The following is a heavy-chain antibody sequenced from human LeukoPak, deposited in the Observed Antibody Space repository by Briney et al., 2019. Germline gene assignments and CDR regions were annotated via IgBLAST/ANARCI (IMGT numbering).Heavy chain of an antibody. D-gene: IGHD1-26*01. J-gene: IGHJ4*02. V-gene: IGHV4-38-2*01. CDR3: ARRPHIVGATAYYFDY. CDR2: IYHSGST. CDR1: GYSISSGYY. Sequence: PSETLSLTCAVSGYSISSGYYWGWIRQPPGKGLEWIGSIYHSGSTYYNPSLKSRVTISVDTSKNQFSLKLSSVTAADTAVYYCARRPHIVGATAYYFDYWCQGTLVTVSS.